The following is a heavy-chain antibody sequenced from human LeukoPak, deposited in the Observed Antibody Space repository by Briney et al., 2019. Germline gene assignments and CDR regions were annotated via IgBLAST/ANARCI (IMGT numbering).Heavy chain of an antibody. Sequence: GGSLRLSCAASGFTFNNYAMNWVRQARGKGLEWVSGISGSGGSTYYADSVKGRFTISRDNSKNTLYLQMNRLRAEDTAVYFCAKDPLSYYDSSGYRYFDYWGQGTLVTVSS. J-gene: IGHJ4*02. V-gene: IGHV3-23*01. CDR2: ISGSGGST. CDR1: GFTFNNYA. D-gene: IGHD3-22*01. CDR3: AKDPLSYYDSSGYRYFDY.